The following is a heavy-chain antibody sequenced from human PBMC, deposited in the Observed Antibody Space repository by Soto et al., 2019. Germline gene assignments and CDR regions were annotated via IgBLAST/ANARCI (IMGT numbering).Heavy chain of an antibody. V-gene: IGHV4-30-2*01. J-gene: IGHJ5*02. D-gene: IGHD2-2*01. Sequence: ASETLSLTCAVSGGSISSGGYSWSWIRQPPGKGLEWIGYIYHSGSTYYNPSLKSRVTISVDRSKNQFSLKLSSVTAADTAVYYCARVPDRWGQGALVTVSS. CDR1: GGSISSGGYS. CDR3: ARVPDR. CDR2: IYHSGST.